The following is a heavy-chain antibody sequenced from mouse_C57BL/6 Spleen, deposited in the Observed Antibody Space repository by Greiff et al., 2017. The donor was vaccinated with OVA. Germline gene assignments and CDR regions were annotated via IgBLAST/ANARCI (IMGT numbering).Heavy chain of an antibody. V-gene: IGHV2-5*01. J-gene: IGHJ4*01. CDR1: GFSLTSYG. Sequence: QVQLKESGPGLVQPSQSLSITCTVSGFSLTSYGVHWVRQSPGKGLEWLGVIWRGGSTDYNAAFMSRLSITKDNSKSQVFFKMNSLQADDTAIYYCAKNKGFDSSYAMDYWGQGTSVTVSS. D-gene: IGHD1-1*01. CDR2: IWRGGST. CDR3: AKNKGFDSSYAMDY.